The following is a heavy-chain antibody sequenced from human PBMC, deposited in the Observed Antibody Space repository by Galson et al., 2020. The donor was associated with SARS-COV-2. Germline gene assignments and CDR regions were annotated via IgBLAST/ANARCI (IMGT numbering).Heavy chain of an antibody. CDR3: ARDRWDSSSWYNWFDP. CDR1: GGSISSGSYY. Sequence: SETLSLTCTVSGGSISSGSYYWSWIRQPAGKGLEWIGRIYTSGSTNYNPSLKSRVTISVDTSKNQFSLKLSSVTAADTAVYYCARDRWDSSSWYNWFDPWGQGTLVTVSS. J-gene: IGHJ5*02. CDR2: IYTSGST. V-gene: IGHV4-61*02. D-gene: IGHD6-13*01.